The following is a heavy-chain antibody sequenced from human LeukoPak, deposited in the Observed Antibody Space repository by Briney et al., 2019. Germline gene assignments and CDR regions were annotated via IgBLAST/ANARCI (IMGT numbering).Heavy chain of an antibody. CDR3: AKDRSSTLLPVLH. V-gene: IGHV3-23*01. J-gene: IGHJ4*02. CDR2: ISENGGTT. Sequence: GGSLTLSCAVSRFIFSSYAMSWVRQAPGKGLEWVSSISENGGTTYYVDPAKGRFTISRDNSKSTLYLQMNTLTAEAPAVYYFAKDRSSTLLPVLHGGQGTLVTVPS. D-gene: IGHD6-13*01. CDR1: RFIFSSYA.